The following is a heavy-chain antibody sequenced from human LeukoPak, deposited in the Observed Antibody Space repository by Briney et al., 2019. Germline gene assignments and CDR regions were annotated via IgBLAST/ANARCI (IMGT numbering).Heavy chain of an antibody. Sequence: SETLSLTCTVSGGSISSNTHYWGWIRQPPGKGLEWIGTIYYSGSTYYNPSLKGRATLSVDTSKDQFSLELKSVTAADTAVYFCARQSYSTGWLFGYWGQGTLVTVSS. CDR3: ARQSYSTGWLFGY. J-gene: IGHJ4*02. CDR2: IYYSGST. D-gene: IGHD6-19*01. CDR1: GGSISSNTHY. V-gene: IGHV4-39*01.